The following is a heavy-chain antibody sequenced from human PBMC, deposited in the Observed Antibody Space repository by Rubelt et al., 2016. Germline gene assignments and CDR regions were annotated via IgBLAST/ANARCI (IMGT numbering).Heavy chain of an antibody. V-gene: IGHV3-72*01. J-gene: IGHJ4*02. CDR2: TRNKANSYTT. CDR3: ARVLVPYSSGWYFDY. Sequence: GKGLEWVGRTRNKANSYTTEYAASVKGRFTISRDDSKNSLYLQMNSLKTEDTAVYYCARVLVPYSSGWYFDYWGQGTLVTVSS. D-gene: IGHD6-19*01.